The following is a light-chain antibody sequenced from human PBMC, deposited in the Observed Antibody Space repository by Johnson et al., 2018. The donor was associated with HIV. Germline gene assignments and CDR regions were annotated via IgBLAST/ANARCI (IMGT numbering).Light chain of an antibody. V-gene: IGLV1-51*01. Sequence: QSVLTQPPSVSAAPGQKVTISCSGSSSNIGNNYVSWYQQLPGTAPKLLIYDNKKRPSGISDRFSGYKSGTSATLGITRLQTGAEVDYSCATWDSSQAVFGTGTKLTVL. CDR1: SSNIGNNY. CDR2: DNK. CDR3: ATWDSSQAV. J-gene: IGLJ1*01.